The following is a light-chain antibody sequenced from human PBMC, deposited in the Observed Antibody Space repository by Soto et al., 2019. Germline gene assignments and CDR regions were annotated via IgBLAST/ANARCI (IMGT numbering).Light chain of an antibody. CDR2: GAS. V-gene: IGKV3-20*01. CDR1: QSVSSSY. CDR3: PQYEDSYPGYT. J-gene: IGKJ2*01. Sequence: EIVLTQSPGTLSLSPGERATLSCRASQSVSSSYLAWYQQKPGQAPRLHIYGASSRATGIPDRFSGSGSGTDFTLTISRLEPEHFAVYYCPQYEDSYPGYTFGQGTKLVIK.